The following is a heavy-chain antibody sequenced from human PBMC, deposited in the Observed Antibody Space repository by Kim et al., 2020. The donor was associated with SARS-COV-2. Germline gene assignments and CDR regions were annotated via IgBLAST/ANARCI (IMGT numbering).Heavy chain of an antibody. Sequence: SETLSLTCAVYGGSFSGYYWSWIRQPPGKGLEWIGEINHSGSTNYSPSLKSRVTISVDTSKNQFSLKLSSVTAADTAVYYCARKTAVASFDNWGQGTLVTVSS. CDR3: ARKTAVASFDN. CDR1: GGSFSGYY. V-gene: IGHV4-34*01. CDR2: INHSGST. D-gene: IGHD6-19*01. J-gene: IGHJ4*02.